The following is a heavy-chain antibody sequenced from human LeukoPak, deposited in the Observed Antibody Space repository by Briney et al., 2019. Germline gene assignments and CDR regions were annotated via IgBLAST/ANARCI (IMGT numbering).Heavy chain of an antibody. CDR1: GFTFNIYA. Sequence: GGSLRLSCAASGFTFNIYAMHWVRQAPGKGLEWVAVISYDESNKYYADSVKGRFTISRDNSKNTLYLQMNSLRAEDTAVYYCAKDLDRSYYYFDYWGQGTLVTVSS. D-gene: IGHD1-26*01. CDR2: ISYDESNK. J-gene: IGHJ4*02. CDR3: AKDLDRSYYYFDY. V-gene: IGHV3-30*04.